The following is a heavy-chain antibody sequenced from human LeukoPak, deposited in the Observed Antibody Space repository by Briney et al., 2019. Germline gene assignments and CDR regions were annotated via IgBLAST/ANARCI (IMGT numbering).Heavy chain of an antibody. CDR3: ASDHSGSYSY. J-gene: IGHJ4*02. V-gene: IGHV1-69*05. CDR1: GYTFTSYG. CDR2: IIPIFGTA. D-gene: IGHD1-26*01. Sequence: ASVKGSCKASGYTFTSYGISWVRQAPGQGLEWMGGIIPIFGTANYAQKFQGRVTITTDESTSTAYMELSSLRSEDTAVYYCASDHSGSYSYWGQGTLVTVSS.